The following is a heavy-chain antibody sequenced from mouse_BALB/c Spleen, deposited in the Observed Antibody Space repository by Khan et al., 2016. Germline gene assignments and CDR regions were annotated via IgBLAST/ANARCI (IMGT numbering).Heavy chain of an antibody. Sequence: QVQLQQSGAELMKPGASVKISCKATGYTFSRHWIEWVKQRPGHGLEWIGEILPGGGTTNYNEKFRGKATFTADTSSDTAYMQLSSLTSEDSAVYYWSRIYDGYQGPFTYWGQGTLVTVSA. CDR3: SRIYDGYQGPFTY. CDR2: ILPGGGTT. D-gene: IGHD2-3*01. V-gene: IGHV1-9*01. CDR1: GYTFSRHW. J-gene: IGHJ3*01.